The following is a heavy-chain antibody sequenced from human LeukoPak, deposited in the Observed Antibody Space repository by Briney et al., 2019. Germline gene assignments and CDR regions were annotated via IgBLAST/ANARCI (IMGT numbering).Heavy chain of an antibody. Sequence: ASVKVSCKASGYTFTGYYMHWVRQASGQGLEWMGWINPNSGGTNYAQKFQGRVTMTRDTSISTAYMELSRLRSDDTAVYYCARDGEVVTGPNWFDPWGQGTLVTVSS. V-gene: IGHV1-2*02. J-gene: IGHJ5*02. CDR2: INPNSGGT. D-gene: IGHD2-21*02. CDR1: GYTFTGYY. CDR3: ARDGEVVTGPNWFDP.